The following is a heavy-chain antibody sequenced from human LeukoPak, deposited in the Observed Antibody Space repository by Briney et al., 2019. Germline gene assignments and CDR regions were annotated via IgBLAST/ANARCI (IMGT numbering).Heavy chain of an antibody. Sequence: GGSLRLSCAASGFTFSSYWMSWVRQAPGKGLEWVANIKQDGSEKYYVDSVKGRFTISRDNAKKSLYLQMNSLKTEDTAVYYCTTSHTFRGVIRGYWGQGTLVTVSS. CDR1: GFTFSSYW. CDR2: IKQDGSEK. V-gene: IGHV3-7*05. D-gene: IGHD3-16*01. J-gene: IGHJ4*02. CDR3: TTSHTFRGVIRGY.